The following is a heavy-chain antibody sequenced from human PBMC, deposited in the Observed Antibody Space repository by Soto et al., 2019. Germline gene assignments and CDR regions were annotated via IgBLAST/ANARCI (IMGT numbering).Heavy chain of an antibody. Sequence: ASVKVSCKASGYTFTGYYMHWVRQAPGQGLEWMGWINPNSGGTNYAQKFQGWVTMTRDTSISTAYMELSRLRSDDTAVYYWARGGSGAIAARPINYGMDVWGQGTTVTVSS. J-gene: IGHJ6*02. CDR1: GYTFTGYY. CDR2: INPNSGGT. D-gene: IGHD6-6*01. CDR3: ARGGSGAIAARPINYGMDV. V-gene: IGHV1-2*04.